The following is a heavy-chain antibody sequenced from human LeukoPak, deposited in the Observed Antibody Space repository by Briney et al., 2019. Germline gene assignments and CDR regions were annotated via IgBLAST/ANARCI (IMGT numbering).Heavy chain of an antibody. V-gene: IGHV4-59*08. Sequence: SETLSLTCTVSGGSMSNYYWSWIRQPPGKGLEWIGYIYYSGTTDYNSSLKSRVTISVDTSKNQFPLELRSVAAADTAVYYCARHLEYYDSTGLDFWGQGTLVTVSS. CDR3: ARHLEYYDSTGLDF. J-gene: IGHJ4*02. CDR1: GGSMSNYY. CDR2: IYYSGTT. D-gene: IGHD3-22*01.